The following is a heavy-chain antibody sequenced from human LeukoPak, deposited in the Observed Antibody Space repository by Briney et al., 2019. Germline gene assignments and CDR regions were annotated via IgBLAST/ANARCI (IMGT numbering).Heavy chain of an antibody. CDR1: GGSISSYY. D-gene: IGHD6-6*01. CDR2: IYYSGST. V-gene: IGHV4-59*01. CDR3: ARTDFAIAARLPLDAFDI. Sequence: RSSETLSLTCTVSGGSISSYYWSWIRQPPGKGPEWIGYIYYSGSTNYNPSLKSRVTISVDTSKNQFSLKLSSVTAADTAVYYCARTDFAIAARLPLDAFDIWGQGTMVTVSS. J-gene: IGHJ3*02.